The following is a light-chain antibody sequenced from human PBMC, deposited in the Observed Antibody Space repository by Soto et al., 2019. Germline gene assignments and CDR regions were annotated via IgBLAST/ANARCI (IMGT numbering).Light chain of an antibody. V-gene: IGLV2-23*01. CDR2: KGT. CDR1: SNDVGAYDS. Sequence: QSALAQPASVSGSPGQSITISCTGTSNDVGAYDSVSWYQQHPHKAPQVIIYKGTQRPSGVSRRFSGSTSGNAASLTISGLQADDEADYFCCASAPESTYVVGTGTKRTVL. J-gene: IGLJ1*01. CDR3: CASAPESTYV.